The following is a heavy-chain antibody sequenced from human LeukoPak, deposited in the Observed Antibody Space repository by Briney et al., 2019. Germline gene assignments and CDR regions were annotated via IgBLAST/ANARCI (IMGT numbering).Heavy chain of an antibody. CDR1: GFTFSSYG. J-gene: IGHJ4*02. V-gene: IGHV3-30*02. Sequence: GGSLRLSCAASGFTFSSYGMHWVRQAPGKGLEWVAFIRHDGSNKYYADSVKGRFTISRDNSKNTLYLQMNSLRAEDTAVYYCARGSFTIVYYFDYWGQGTLVTVSS. CDR2: IRHDGSNK. D-gene: IGHD5-24*01. CDR3: ARGSFTIVYYFDY.